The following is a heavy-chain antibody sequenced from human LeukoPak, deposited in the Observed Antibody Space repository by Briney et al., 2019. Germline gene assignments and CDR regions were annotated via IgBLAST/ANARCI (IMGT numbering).Heavy chain of an antibody. D-gene: IGHD5-24*01. CDR2: IIPIFGTA. J-gene: IGHJ3*02. CDR1: GGTFSSYA. V-gene: IGHV1-69*13. CDR3: ARGPRRDGYHPYDAFDI. Sequence: ASVKVSCTASGGTFSSYAISWVRQAPGQGLEWMGGIIPIFGTANYAQKFQGRVTITADESTSTAYMELSSLRSEDTAVYYCARGPRRDGYHPYDAFDIWGQGTMVTVSS.